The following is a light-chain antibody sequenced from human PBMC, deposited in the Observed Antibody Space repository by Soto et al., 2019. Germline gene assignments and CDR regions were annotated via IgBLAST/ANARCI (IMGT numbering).Light chain of an antibody. CDR1: QSITNY. Sequence: DIQRTQSPSALSASVGDRVTITCRASQSITNYLNWYQHKPGQAPNLLIYAASTLQAGVPSRFRGSGSGTDFTLTISSLQPEDFATYFCQQSNSSPPTFGGGTKVDIK. CDR3: QQSNSSPPT. CDR2: AAS. J-gene: IGKJ4*01. V-gene: IGKV1-39*01.